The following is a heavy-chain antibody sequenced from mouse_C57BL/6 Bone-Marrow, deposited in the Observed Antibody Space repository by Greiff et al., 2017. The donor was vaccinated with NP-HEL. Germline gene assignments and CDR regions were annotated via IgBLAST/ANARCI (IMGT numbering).Heavy chain of an antibody. D-gene: IGHD1-1*02. CDR3: ATTYGLY. V-gene: IGHV1-42*01. CDR2: INPSTGGT. CDR1: GYSFTGYY. J-gene: IGHJ3*01. Sequence: EVHLVESGPELVKPGASVKISCKASGYSFTGYYMNWVKQSPEKSLEWIGEINPSTGGTTYNQKFKAKATLTVDKSSSTAYMQLKSLTSEDSAVYYCATTYGLYWGQGTLVTVSA.